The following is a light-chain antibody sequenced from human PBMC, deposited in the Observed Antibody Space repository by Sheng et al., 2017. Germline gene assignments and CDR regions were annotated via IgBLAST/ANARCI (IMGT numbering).Light chain of an antibody. Sequence: EIVLTQSPGTLSLSPGERATLSCRASQSVSSRFFDWYQQKPGQAPRLLIYGASDRAAGIPDRFSASASETDFTLTISRVEPEDFAVYYCQQYDQTPRTFGQGTKVEIK. CDR2: GAS. V-gene: IGKV3-20*01. CDR1: QSVSSRF. CDR3: QQYDQTPRT. J-gene: IGKJ1*01.